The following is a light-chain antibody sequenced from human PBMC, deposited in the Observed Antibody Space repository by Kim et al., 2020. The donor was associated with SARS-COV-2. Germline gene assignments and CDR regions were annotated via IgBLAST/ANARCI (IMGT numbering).Light chain of an antibody. V-gene: IGLV6-57*03. CDR1: SGSIASNY. J-gene: IGLJ2*01. CDR3: QSYDSSNHVV. CDR2: EDN. Sequence: VTISCTRSSGSIASNYVQWYQQRPGSAPTTVIYEDNQRPSGVPDRFSGSIDSSSNSASLTISGLKTEDEADYYCQSYDSSNHVVFGGGTQLTVL.